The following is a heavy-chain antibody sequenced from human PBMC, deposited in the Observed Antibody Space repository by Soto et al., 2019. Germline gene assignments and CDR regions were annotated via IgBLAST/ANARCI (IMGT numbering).Heavy chain of an antibody. CDR1: GGSISSYY. J-gene: IGHJ4*02. CDR3: ARSLQPFINHFDY. D-gene: IGHD3-10*01. CDR2: IYYSGST. V-gene: IGHV4-59*01. Sequence: SETLSLTCTVSGGSISSYYSSWIRQPPGKGLEWIGYIYYSGSTNYNPSLKSRVTISVDTSKNQFSLKLSSVTAADTAVYYCARSLQPFINHFDYWGQGTMVTVYS.